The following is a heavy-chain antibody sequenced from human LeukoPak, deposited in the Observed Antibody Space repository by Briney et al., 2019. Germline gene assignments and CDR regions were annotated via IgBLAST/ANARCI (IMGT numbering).Heavy chain of an antibody. Sequence: SETLSLTCAVYGGSFSGYYWSWIRQPPGKGLEWLGEINHSGSTNYNPSLKSRVTISVDTSKNQFSLKLSSVTAADTAVYYCARVPLYGSGSYYGYYYGMDVWGQGTTVTVSS. D-gene: IGHD3-10*01. CDR1: GGSFSGYY. V-gene: IGHV4-34*01. J-gene: IGHJ6*02. CDR3: ARVPLYGSGSYYGYYYGMDV. CDR2: INHSGST.